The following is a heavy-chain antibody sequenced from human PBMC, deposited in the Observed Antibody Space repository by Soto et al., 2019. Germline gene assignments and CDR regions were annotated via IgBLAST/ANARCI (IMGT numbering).Heavy chain of an antibody. J-gene: IGHJ5*02. CDR1: GGTFSSYA. Sequence: QVQLVQSGAEVKKPGSSVKVSCKASGGTFSSYAISWVRQAPGQGLEWMGGIIPIFGTANYAQKFQGRVTITADESTSTAYMELSILRSEDTAVYYCAPTRGYCSGGSCYPNWFDPWGQGTLVTVSS. CDR2: IIPIFGTA. V-gene: IGHV1-69*01. D-gene: IGHD2-15*01. CDR3: APTRGYCSGGSCYPNWFDP.